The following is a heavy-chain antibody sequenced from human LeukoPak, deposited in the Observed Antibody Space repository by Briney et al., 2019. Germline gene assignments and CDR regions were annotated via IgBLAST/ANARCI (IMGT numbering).Heavy chain of an antibody. D-gene: IGHD6-19*01. CDR2: IDGDGGNA. Sequence: GGSLRLSCAASGFTFSTYWMHWVRQVPGKGLVWVSRIDGDGGNATYADSVKGRFTISRDNAKNTLYLQMDSLRVEDTAVYYCARAREAQWLVDYWGQGALVTVSS. V-gene: IGHV3-74*01. J-gene: IGHJ4*02. CDR1: GFTFSTYW. CDR3: ARAREAQWLVDY.